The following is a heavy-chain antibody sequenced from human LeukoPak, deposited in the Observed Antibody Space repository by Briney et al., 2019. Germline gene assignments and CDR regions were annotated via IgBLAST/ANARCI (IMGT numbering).Heavy chain of an antibody. CDR1: GFTFSSYG. J-gene: IGHJ3*02. D-gene: IGHD3-22*01. CDR3: AKSHGYYYDSSGYYPLDAFDI. V-gene: IGHV3-30*18. CDR2: ISYDGSNK. Sequence: GGSLRLSCAASGFTFSSYGMHWVRQAPGKGLEWVAVISYDGSNKYYADSVKGQFTISRDNSKNTLYLQMNSLRAEDTAVYYCAKSHGYYYDSSGYYPLDAFDIWGQGTMVTVSS.